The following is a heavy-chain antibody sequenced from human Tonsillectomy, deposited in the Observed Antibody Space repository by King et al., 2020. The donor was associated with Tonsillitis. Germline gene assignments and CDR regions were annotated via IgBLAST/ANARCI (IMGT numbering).Heavy chain of an antibody. CDR2: IIPIFGAT. CDR1: GGTFNNDG. D-gene: IGHD2-15*01. Sequence: QLVQSGAEVKKPGSSLKVSCKASGGTFNNDGISWVRQAPGQGLEWMGGIIPIFGATNYAQKVQGRVTITADESTRTAYMELSSLRSDDTAVYYCARRGIINYGMDVWGQGTTVIVSS. J-gene: IGHJ6*02. V-gene: IGHV1-69*01. CDR3: ARRGIINYGMDV.